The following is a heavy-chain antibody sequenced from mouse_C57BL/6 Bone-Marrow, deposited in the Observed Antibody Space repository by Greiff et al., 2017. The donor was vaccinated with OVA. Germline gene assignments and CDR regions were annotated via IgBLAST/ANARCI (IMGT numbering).Heavy chain of an antibody. CDR1: GYTFTSYW. J-gene: IGHJ3*01. Sequence: QVQLQQPGAELVRPGTSVKLSCKASGYTFTSYWMHWVKQRPGQGLEWIGVIDPSDSYTNYNQKFKGKATLTVDTSSSTAYMQLSSLTSEDSAVDYCAKDAGGWLLPFAYWGQGTLVTVSA. CDR3: AKDAGGWLLPFAY. V-gene: IGHV1-59*01. D-gene: IGHD2-3*01. CDR2: IDPSDSYT.